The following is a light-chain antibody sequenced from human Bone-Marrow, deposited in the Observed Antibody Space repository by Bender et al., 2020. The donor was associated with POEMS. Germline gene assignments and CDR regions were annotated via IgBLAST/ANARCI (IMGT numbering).Light chain of an antibody. V-gene: IGLV2-14*02. Sequence: QSALTQPASVSGSPGQSITIACTGTSSDVGKYNLVSWYQQHPGKAPKLMIFEVGQRPSGVSDRFSGSKSGNTASLTISGLQAEDEADYYCCSFTSSSSYVFGTGTKVTVL. CDR3: CSFTSSSSYV. CDR2: EVG. J-gene: IGLJ1*01. CDR1: SSDVGKYNL.